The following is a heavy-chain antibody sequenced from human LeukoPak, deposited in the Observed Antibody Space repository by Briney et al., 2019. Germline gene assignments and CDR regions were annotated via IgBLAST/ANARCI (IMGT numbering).Heavy chain of an antibody. CDR2: INSDGSWT. J-gene: IGHJ4*02. Sequence: GGSLRLSCAASGSYWMHWVRQAPGKGLVWVSHINSDGSWTSYADSVKGRFTISKDNAKNTVYLQMNNLRAENTAVYYCVSFYETYWGRGTLVTVSS. CDR1: GSYW. V-gene: IGHV3-74*01. CDR3: VSFYETY. D-gene: IGHD2/OR15-2a*01.